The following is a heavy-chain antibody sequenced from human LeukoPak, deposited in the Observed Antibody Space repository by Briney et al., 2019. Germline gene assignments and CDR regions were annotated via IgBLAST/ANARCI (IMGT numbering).Heavy chain of an antibody. CDR1: GGSISSANYY. D-gene: IGHD4-17*01. Sequence: SQTLSLTCTVSGGSISSANYYWSWIRQPPGKGLEWIEYIYYSGSTYYNPSLKSRVTISVDTSKNQFSLKLSSVTAADTAVYYCARETLTTSRWFGPWSQGTLVTVSS. J-gene: IGHJ5*02. V-gene: IGHV4-30-4*01. CDR3: ARETLTTSRWFGP. CDR2: IYYSGST.